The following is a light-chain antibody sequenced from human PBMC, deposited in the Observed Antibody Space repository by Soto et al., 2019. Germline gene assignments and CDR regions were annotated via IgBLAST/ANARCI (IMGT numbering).Light chain of an antibody. CDR1: SRDIGAYNY. J-gene: IGLJ2*01. CDR3: TSYTTSNSLT. CDR2: DVN. V-gene: IGLV2-14*03. Sequence: QSVLTQPASVSGSPGQSITLSCTGTSRDIGAYNYVSWFQQYPGKAPKCMIYDVNNRASGVSNRFSGSKSGNTGSLTISGLEAEDEAVYYCTSYTTSNSLTLGGGTKLTVL.